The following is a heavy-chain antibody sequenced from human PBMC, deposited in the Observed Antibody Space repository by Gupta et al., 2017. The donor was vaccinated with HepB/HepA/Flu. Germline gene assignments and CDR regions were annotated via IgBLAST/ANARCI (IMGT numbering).Heavy chain of an antibody. D-gene: IGHD6-13*01. CDR3: AKGRSSSLDVRAGSLFDY. J-gene: IGHJ4*02. CDR1: AFTFSGYA. V-gene: IGHV3-23*01. CDR2: ISGSGGST. Sequence: EVQLLASGGGLVQPGGSLTLSCAASAFTFSGYALRWVRQAPGKGLEWVSAISGSGGSTYNADSVKGRFTISRDNSKNTLYLQMNSLRAEDTAVYYCAKGRSSSLDVRAGSLFDYWGQGTLVTGAS.